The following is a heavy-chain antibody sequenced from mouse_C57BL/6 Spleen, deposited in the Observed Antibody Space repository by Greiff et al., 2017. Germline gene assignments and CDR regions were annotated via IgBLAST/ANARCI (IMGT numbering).Heavy chain of an antibody. Sequence: EVNLVESGGGLVKPGGSLKLSCAASGFTFSSYAMSWVRQTPEKRLEWVATISDGGSYTYYPDNVKGRFTISRDNAKNNLYLQMSHLKSEDTAMYYCARDKTLAYYFDYWGQGTTLTVSS. J-gene: IGHJ2*01. CDR1: GFTFSSYA. CDR2: ISDGGSYT. V-gene: IGHV5-4*01. CDR3: ARDKTLAYYFDY.